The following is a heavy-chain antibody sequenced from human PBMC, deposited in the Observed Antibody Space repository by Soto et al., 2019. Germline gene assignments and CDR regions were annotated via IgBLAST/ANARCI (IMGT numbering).Heavy chain of an antibody. CDR3: ARGSGVIEAAGKKPYYYYGMDV. CDR1: GGSISSYY. V-gene: IGHV4-59*12. CDR2: IYYSGST. J-gene: IGHJ6*02. D-gene: IGHD6-13*01. Sequence: SEXLSLTCTVSGGSISSYYWSWIRQPPGKGLEWIGYIYYSGSTNYNPSLKSRVTISVDTSKNQFSLKLSSVTAADTAVYYCARGSGVIEAAGKKPYYYYGMDVWGQGTTVTVSS.